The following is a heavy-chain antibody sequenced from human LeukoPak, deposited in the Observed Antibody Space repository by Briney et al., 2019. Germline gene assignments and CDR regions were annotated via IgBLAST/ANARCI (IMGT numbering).Heavy chain of an antibody. J-gene: IGHJ4*02. V-gene: IGHV4-34*01. D-gene: IGHD2-21*02. CDR3: AREFVVVTASTAYYFDY. CDR1: GGSFSGYY. CDR2: INHSGST. Sequence: SETLSLTCAVYGGSFSGYYWSWIRQPPGKGLEWIGEINHSGSTNYNPSLKSRVTISVDTSKNQFSLKLSSVTAADTAVYYCAREFVVVTASTAYYFDYWGQGTLVTVSS.